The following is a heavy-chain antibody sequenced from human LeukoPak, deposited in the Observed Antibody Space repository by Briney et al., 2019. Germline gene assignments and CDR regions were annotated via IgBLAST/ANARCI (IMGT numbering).Heavy chain of an antibody. CDR3: ARDQRQWLGADAFDI. V-gene: IGHV3-11*01. J-gene: IGHJ3*02. CDR2: ISSSGSTI. D-gene: IGHD6-19*01. Sequence: GGSLRLSCAASGFTFSDYYMSWIRQAPGKGLEWVSYISSSGSTIYYADSVKGQFTISRDNAKNSLYLQMNSLRAEDTAVYYCARDQRQWLGADAFDIWGQGTMVTVSS. CDR1: GFTFSDYY.